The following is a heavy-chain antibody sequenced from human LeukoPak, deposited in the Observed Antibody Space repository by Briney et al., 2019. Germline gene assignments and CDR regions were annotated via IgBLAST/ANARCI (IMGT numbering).Heavy chain of an antibody. J-gene: IGHJ4*02. CDR3: ARESPGSYDSSPFDY. CDR1: GYTLTSYG. Sequence: GASVKVSCKASGYTLTSYGISWVRQAPGQGLEWMGWISAYNGNTNYAQKLQGRVTMTTDTSTSTAYMELRSLRSDDTAVYYCARESPGSYDSSPFDYWGQGTLVTVSS. V-gene: IGHV1-18*01. D-gene: IGHD3-3*01. CDR2: ISAYNGNT.